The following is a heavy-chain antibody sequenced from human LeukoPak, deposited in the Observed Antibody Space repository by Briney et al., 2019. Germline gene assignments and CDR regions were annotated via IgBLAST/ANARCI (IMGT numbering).Heavy chain of an antibody. D-gene: IGHD2-15*01. Sequence: SETLSLTCAVYGGSFSGYYWSWIRQPPGKGLEWIGEINHSGSTNYNPSLKSRVTISVDTSKNQFSLKLSSVTAADTAVYYCARAPSEDCSGGSCYDPSFDYWGQGTLVTVSS. CDR1: GGSFSGYY. J-gene: IGHJ4*02. CDR2: INHSGST. CDR3: ARAPSEDCSGGSCYDPSFDY. V-gene: IGHV4-34*01.